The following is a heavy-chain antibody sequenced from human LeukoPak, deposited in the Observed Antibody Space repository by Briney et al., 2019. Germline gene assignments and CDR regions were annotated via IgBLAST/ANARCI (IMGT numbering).Heavy chain of an antibody. CDR2: IYYSGST. J-gene: IGHJ4*02. D-gene: IGHD1-1*01. CDR1: GGSISDYY. CDR3: ARQPPTISFDY. V-gene: IGHV4-39*01. Sequence: SETLSLTCTVSGGSISDYYWGWIRQPPGKGLEWIGSIYYSGSTYYNPSLKSRVTISVDTSKNQFSLKLSSVTAADTAVYYCARQPPTISFDYWGQGTLVTVSS.